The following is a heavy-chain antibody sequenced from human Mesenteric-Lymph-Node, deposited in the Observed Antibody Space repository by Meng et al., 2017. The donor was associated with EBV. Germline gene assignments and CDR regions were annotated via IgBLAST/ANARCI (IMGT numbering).Heavy chain of an antibody. J-gene: IGHJ4*02. D-gene: IGHD1-20*01. CDR1: CGSIGIRLYY. V-gene: IGHV4-39*07. CDR3: ARDRGITGTSSFDY. Sequence: GLVQTAVPLSHTFTLSCGSIGIRLYYWGWGRQPLGKGLEWIGDVYYSGNTHYKPSLKSRVTISLDTSKNEFSLKVSSVTAADMAVYYCARDRGITGTSSFDYWGQGILVTVSS. CDR2: VYYSGNT.